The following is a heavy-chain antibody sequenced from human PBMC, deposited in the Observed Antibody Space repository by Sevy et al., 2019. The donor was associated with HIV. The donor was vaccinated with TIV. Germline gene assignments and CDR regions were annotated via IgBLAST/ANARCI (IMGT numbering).Heavy chain of an antibody. V-gene: IGHV4-59*01. D-gene: IGHD3-10*01. CDR3: ARERREGYATRGGDGFGY. CDR2: IYYSGST. J-gene: IGHJ4*02. Sequence: SETLSLTCTVSGGSISSYYWSWIRQPPGKGLEWIGYIYYSGSTNYNPSLKSRVTISVDTSKNQFSLKLSSVTAADTAVYYCARERREGYATRGGDGFGYWGQGTLVTVSS. CDR1: GGSISSYY.